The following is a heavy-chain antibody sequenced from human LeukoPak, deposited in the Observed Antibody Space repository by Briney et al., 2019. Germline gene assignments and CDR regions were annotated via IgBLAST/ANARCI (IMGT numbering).Heavy chain of an antibody. CDR2: INHSGST. Sequence: SETLSLTCAVYGGSFTGYYWSWIRQPPGKGLEWIGEINHSGSTNYNPSLKSRVTISVDTSKNQFYQKLGSVTAADTAVYYCARVYCSSTSCPYYYYGMDVWGKGTTVTVSS. V-gene: IGHV4-34*01. D-gene: IGHD2-2*01. J-gene: IGHJ6*04. CDR3: ARVYCSSTSCPYYYYGMDV. CDR1: GGSFTGYY.